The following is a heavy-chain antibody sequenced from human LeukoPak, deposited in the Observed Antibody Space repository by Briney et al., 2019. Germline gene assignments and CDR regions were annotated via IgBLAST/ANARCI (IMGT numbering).Heavy chain of an antibody. D-gene: IGHD2-2*01. J-gene: IGHJ4*02. CDR2: ISSGSSYI. Sequence: GGSLRLSCAASGFTFRSYSRNWVRQAPGKGLEWVSSISSGSSYIYYADSVKGRFTISRDNAKNSLFLQVNSLRAEDTALYYCARGAQIVVTPAAQARPGPSGVDYWGQGTLVTVSS. CDR3: ARGAQIVVTPAAQARPGPSGVDY. V-gene: IGHV3-21*01. CDR1: GFTFRSYS.